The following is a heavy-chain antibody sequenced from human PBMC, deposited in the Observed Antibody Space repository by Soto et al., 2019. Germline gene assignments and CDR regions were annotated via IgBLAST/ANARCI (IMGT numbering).Heavy chain of an antibody. CDR2: IYYSGST. D-gene: IGHD1-20*01. CDR3: ARARPRAVSAFDI. J-gene: IGHJ3*02. Sequence: LACTVSGGSFSRGAYYWTWIRQRPGKSLEWIGYIYYSGSTYYSPSLKSRLSISLDTSKNQFSLRLSSVTAADTAMYYCARARPRAVSAFDIWGQGTMVDVSS. V-gene: IGHV4-31*03. CDR1: GGSFSRGAYY.